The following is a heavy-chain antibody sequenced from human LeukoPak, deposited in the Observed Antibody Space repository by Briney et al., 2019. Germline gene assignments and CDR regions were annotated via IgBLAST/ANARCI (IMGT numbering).Heavy chain of an antibody. Sequence: ASVKVSCKASGYTFTGYYMHWVRQAPGQGLEWMGWINPNSGGTNYAQKFQGRATMTRDTSISTAYMELSRLRSDDTAVYYCARGQAGLLWFGEFYNWFDPWGQGTLVTVSS. CDR3: ARGQAGLLWFGEFYNWFDP. CDR1: GYTFTGYY. V-gene: IGHV1-2*02. D-gene: IGHD3-10*01. J-gene: IGHJ5*02. CDR2: INPNSGGT.